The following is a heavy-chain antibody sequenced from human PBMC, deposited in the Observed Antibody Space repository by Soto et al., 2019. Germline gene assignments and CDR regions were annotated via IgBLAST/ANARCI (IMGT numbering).Heavy chain of an antibody. D-gene: IGHD5-18*01. CDR2: INHSGST. V-gene: IGHV4-34*01. J-gene: IGHJ6*02. CDR3: ARDVRGNSYVLGMDG. CDR1: GGSFSGYY. Sequence: QVQLQQWGAGLLKPSETLSLTCAVYGGSFSGYYWSWIRQPPGKGLEWIGEINHSGSTNYNPSLKSRVTRSVDTSKNQCSLKLSSVTAAEAAMDYCARDVRGNSYVLGMDGWGQGTTVTVSS.